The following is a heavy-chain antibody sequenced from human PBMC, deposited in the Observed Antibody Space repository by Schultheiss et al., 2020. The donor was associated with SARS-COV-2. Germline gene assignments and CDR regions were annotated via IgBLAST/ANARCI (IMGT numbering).Heavy chain of an antibody. Sequence: SETLSLTCAVYGGSFSGYYWSWIRQPPGKGLEWIGYIYYSGSTYYNASLKSRVTISVDTSKNQFSLKLSSVTAADTAVYYCARHDPISSSWPYWGQGTLVTVSS. CDR2: IYYSGST. CDR3: ARHDPISSSWPY. CDR1: GGSFSGYY. D-gene: IGHD6-13*01. J-gene: IGHJ4*02. V-gene: IGHV4-59*04.